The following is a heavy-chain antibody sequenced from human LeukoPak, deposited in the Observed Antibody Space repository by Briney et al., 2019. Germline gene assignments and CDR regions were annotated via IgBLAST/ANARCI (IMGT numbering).Heavy chain of an antibody. CDR3: AKADDGTVVTPYFDY. Sequence: GGSLRLSCAASGFSFSGSAMHWVRQASGKGLEWVGRIRSKANSYATAYAASVKGRFTISRDNAKNSLYLQMNSLRAEDTALYYCAKADDGTVVTPYFDYWGQGTPVTVSS. J-gene: IGHJ4*02. CDR2: IRSKANSYAT. V-gene: IGHV3-73*01. CDR1: GFSFSGSA. D-gene: IGHD4-23*01.